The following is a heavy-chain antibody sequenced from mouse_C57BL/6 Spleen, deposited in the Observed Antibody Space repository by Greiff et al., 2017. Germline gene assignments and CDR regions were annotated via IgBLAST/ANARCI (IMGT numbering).Heavy chain of an antibody. V-gene: IGHV5-9*01. J-gene: IGHJ1*03. CDR1: GFTFSSYT. CDR2: ISGGGGNT. CDR3: AIHYYGSRGNWYFDV. D-gene: IGHD1-1*01. Sequence: EVKLMESGGGLVKPGGSLKLSCAASGFTFSSYTMSWVRQTPEKRLEWVATISGGGGNTYYPDSVKGGFTISRDNAKNTLYLQMSSLRSEDTTLYYCAIHYYGSRGNWYFDVWGTGTTVTVSS.